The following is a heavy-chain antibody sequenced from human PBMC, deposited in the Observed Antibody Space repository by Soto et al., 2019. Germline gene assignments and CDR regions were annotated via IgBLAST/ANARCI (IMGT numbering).Heavy chain of an antibody. Sequence: ASVNVSFTASGYTFTGYYMHWVRQAPGQGLEWMGWINPNSGGTNYAQKFQGRVTMTRDTSISTAYMELSRLRSDDTAVYYCARVAYSYGPTDYWGQGTLVTVSS. V-gene: IGHV1-2*02. CDR3: ARVAYSYGPTDY. CDR2: INPNSGGT. D-gene: IGHD5-18*01. CDR1: GYTFTGYY. J-gene: IGHJ4*02.